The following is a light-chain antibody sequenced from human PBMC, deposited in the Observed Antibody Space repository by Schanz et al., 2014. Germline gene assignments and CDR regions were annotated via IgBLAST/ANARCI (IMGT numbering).Light chain of an antibody. CDR1: QTVSNN. CDR2: GAS. J-gene: IGKJ4*01. Sequence: EIVMTQSPATLSVSPGERGTLSCRASQTVSNNLAWYQQKPGQTPRLLIYGASSRAAGIPDRFSGSGSGTDFTLTISRLEPEDFAVYYCQQRSNWPTFGGGTKVEIK. CDR3: QQRSNWPT. V-gene: IGKV3D-20*02.